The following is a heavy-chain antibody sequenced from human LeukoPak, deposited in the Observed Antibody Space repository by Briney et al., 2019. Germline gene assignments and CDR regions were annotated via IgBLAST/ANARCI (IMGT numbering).Heavy chain of an antibody. V-gene: IGHV3-74*01. Sequence: GGSLRLSCAASGFTFSSYWMHWVRHAPGKGLCWVSRINSDGSSPSYADSVTGRFTISRDNAKNTLYLQMNSLRAEDTAVYYCARGTGYSVFDIWGQGTMVTVSS. CDR3: ARGTGYSVFDI. D-gene: IGHD1-26*01. CDR1: GFTFSSYW. J-gene: IGHJ3*02. CDR2: INSDGSSP.